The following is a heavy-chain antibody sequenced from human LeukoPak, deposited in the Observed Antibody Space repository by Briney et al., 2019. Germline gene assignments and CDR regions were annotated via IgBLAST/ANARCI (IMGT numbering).Heavy chain of an antibody. V-gene: IGHV4-34*01. Sequence: SETLSLTCAVYGGSFSGYYSSWIRQPPGKGLEWIGEINHSGSTNYNPSLKSRVTISVDTSKNQFSLKLSSVTAADTAVYYCARAGGSYYGSGYFQHWGQGTLVTVSS. CDR1: GGSFSGYY. CDR2: INHSGST. CDR3: ARAGGSYYGSGYFQH. J-gene: IGHJ1*01. D-gene: IGHD1-26*01.